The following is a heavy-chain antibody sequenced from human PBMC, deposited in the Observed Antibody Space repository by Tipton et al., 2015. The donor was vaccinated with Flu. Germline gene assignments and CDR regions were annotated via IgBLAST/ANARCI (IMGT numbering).Heavy chain of an antibody. J-gene: IGHJ4*02. D-gene: IGHD5-12*01. Sequence: GLVKSSETLSLTCAVYGGSFSGYYWTWIRQPPGKRLEWIGEINDSGSTNYNPSLKSRVSMSVDTSKNQFSLRLKSVIAADTAVYYCARGSGYANTYFDSWGRGTLVTVSS. CDR3: ARGSGYANTYFDS. CDR1: GGSFSGYY. CDR2: INDSGST. V-gene: IGHV4-34*01.